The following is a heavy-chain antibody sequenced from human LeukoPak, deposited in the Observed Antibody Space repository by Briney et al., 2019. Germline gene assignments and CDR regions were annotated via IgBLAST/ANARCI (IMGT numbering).Heavy chain of an antibody. V-gene: IGHV3-53*01. CDR2: IDTSGLIT. Sequence: PGGSLRLSCAASGFTVSSNYMNWVRQAPGKGLEWVSAIDTSGLITFYADSVKGRFTVSRDNYQSTLFLQINSLRADDAALYYCVKDATWGGFDYWGRGTLVTVSS. J-gene: IGHJ4*02. CDR1: GFTVSSNY. CDR3: VKDATWGGFDY. D-gene: IGHD3-16*01.